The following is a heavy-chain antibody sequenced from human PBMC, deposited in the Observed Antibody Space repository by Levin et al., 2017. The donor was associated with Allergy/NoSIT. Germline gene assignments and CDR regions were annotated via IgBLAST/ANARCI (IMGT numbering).Heavy chain of an antibody. V-gene: IGHV4-59*01. D-gene: IGHD6-6*01. CDR2: VYYTGST. CDR3: ARVLAGRGYYFDY. CDR1: GGSMNYYY. J-gene: IGHJ4*02. Sequence: ASETLSLTCNVSGGSMNYYYWSWIRQPPGRVLEWIGQVYYTGSTAYNPSLRGRVTMSVDTSKNHFSLRLTSVTAADTAVYYCARVLAGRGYYFDYWGQGILATVSS.